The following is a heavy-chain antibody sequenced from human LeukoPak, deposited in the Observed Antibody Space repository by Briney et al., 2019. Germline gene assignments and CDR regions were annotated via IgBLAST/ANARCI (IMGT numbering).Heavy chain of an antibody. CDR1: VFTFSSDS. Sequence: GGSLRLSCAASVFTFSSDSMNSVRQAPGKGLDWVSYSSSSDSTKYYADSVKGRFTFSRDNAKNSLFLQMNSLRDEDTAVYYCARVTDTAMDYFYGMDVWAKGPRSPSP. CDR3: ARVTDTAMDYFYGMDV. D-gene: IGHD5-18*01. CDR2: SSSSDSTK. J-gene: IGHJ6*02. V-gene: IGHV3-48*02.